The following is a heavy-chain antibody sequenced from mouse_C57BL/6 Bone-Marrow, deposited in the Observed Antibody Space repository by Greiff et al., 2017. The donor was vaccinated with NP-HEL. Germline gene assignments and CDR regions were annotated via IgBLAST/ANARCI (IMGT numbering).Heavy chain of an antibody. J-gene: IGHJ2*01. V-gene: IGHV1-82*01. CDR3: ASYYDYPDY. Sequence: VQLQQSGPELVKPGASVKISCKASGYAFSSSWMNWVKQRPGKGLEWIGRIYPGDGDTNYNGKFKGKATLTADKASSTAYMQLSSLTSEDSAVYFCASYYDYPDYWGQGTTLTVSS. D-gene: IGHD2-4*01. CDR1: GYAFSSSW. CDR2: IYPGDGDT.